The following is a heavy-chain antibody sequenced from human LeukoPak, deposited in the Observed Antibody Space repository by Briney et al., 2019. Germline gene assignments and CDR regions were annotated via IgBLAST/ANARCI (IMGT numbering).Heavy chain of an antibody. D-gene: IGHD2-15*01. Sequence: GGSLRLSCAASGFTFSSYGMHWVRQAPGKGLEWVAFIRYDGSNKYYADSVKGRFTISRDNSRNTLYLQMNTLRAEDTAVYFCAKSPVSSCRGSFCYPFDYWGQGNLVTVSS. CDR1: GFTFSSYG. CDR2: IRYDGSNK. V-gene: IGHV3-30*02. J-gene: IGHJ4*02. CDR3: AKSPVSSCRGSFCYPFDY.